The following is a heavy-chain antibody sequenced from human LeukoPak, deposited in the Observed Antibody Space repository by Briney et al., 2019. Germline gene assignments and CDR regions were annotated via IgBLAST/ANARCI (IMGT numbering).Heavy chain of an antibody. CDR2: TNWDGNTT. V-gene: IGHV3-43D*03. CDR1: GFTFDVYA. J-gene: IGHJ4*02. CDR3: AKGDSGHDPSIHPPGAFDY. D-gene: IGHD2-21*02. Sequence: GGSLRLSCVASGFTFDVYAMHWVRQAPGKGLEWVCLTNWDGNTTFCADSVKGRFTISRDNIKSSLFLQMNSLRPEDSALYYCAKGDSGHDPSIHPPGAFDYWGQGTLVTVSS.